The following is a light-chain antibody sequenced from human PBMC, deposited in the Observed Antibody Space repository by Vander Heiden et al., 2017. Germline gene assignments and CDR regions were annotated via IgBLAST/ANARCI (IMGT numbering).Light chain of an antibody. CDR1: ALPKQY. CDR2: NDS. Sequence: SYDLTQPPSVSVSPGQPARITCSGHALPKQYAYWYQQKPGQAPVLVIYNDSERPSGIPERFYGSSSGTTVTLTISGVQADDEADYYCQSSDSSGTYYVFGTGTKVTVL. J-gene: IGLJ1*01. V-gene: IGLV3-25*03. CDR3: QSSDSSGTYYV.